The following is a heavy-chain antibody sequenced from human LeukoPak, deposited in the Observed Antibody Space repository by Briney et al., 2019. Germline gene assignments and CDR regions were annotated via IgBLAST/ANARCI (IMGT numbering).Heavy chain of an antibody. Sequence: ASVTVSCTASGYTFTLFDINWVRQAPGQGLEWMGNMNPRSGNADYALKFQGRVTMTSDTSLNTAYMELSTLKSDDTAVYYCARGVDSNTWGQGTLVTVSS. CDR2: MNPRSGNA. CDR1: GYTFTLFD. J-gene: IGHJ4*02. D-gene: IGHD3-22*01. CDR3: ARGVDSNT. V-gene: IGHV1-8*01.